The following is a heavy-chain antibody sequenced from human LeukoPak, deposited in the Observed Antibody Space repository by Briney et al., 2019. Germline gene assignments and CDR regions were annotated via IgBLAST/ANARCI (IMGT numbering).Heavy chain of an antibody. CDR2: ISETI. V-gene: IGHV3-48*04. CDR1: GFVFSRDN. D-gene: IGHD3-16*01. CDR3: VREVGRPKTFYFDS. Sequence: PGGSLRLSCIASGFVFSRDNMNWVRQAPGKGLEWVAHISETIYYADSVQGRFTISRDNAKNSLYLHMSNLRVDDTAMYYCVREVGRPKTFYFDSWGRGTPVTVSS. J-gene: IGHJ4*02.